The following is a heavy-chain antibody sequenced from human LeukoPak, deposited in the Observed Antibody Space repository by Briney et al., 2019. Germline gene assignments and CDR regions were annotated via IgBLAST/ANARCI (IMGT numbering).Heavy chain of an antibody. D-gene: IGHD1-1*01. V-gene: IGHV3-23*01. Sequence: GGSLRLSCAASGFTFSSYGMSWVRQAPGKGLEWVSSISGSGGGTYYADSVKGRFTISRDNSKNTLYLQMNSLRAEDTATYYCAKSRPGTTRSFDYWGQGTLVTVSS. CDR2: ISGSGGGT. CDR1: GFTFSSYG. J-gene: IGHJ4*02. CDR3: AKSRPGTTRSFDY.